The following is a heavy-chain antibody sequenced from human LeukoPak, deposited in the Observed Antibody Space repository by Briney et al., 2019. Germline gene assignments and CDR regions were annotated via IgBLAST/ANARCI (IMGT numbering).Heavy chain of an antibody. Sequence: PSETLSLTCTVSGGSISSYYWSWIRQPPGKGLEWIGYIYYTGSTNYNPSLTSRVNISVNTSKNQFSLNLTSVTAAVTAVYYCARWGSIAVARFDYWGQGTLVTVSS. CDR2: IYYTGST. J-gene: IGHJ4*02. D-gene: IGHD6-6*01. V-gene: IGHV4-59*01. CDR1: GGSISSYY. CDR3: ARWGSIAVARFDY.